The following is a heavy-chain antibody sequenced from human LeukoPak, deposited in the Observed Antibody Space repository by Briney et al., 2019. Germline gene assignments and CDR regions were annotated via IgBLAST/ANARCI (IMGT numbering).Heavy chain of an antibody. CDR3: ARDSTTVTTFDY. V-gene: IGHV1-69*01. Sequence: SAKVSCKASGGTFSSYAISWVRQAPGQGLEWMGGIIPIFGTANYAQKFQGRVTITADESTSTAYMELSSLRSEDTAVYYCARDSTTVTTFDYWGQGTLVTVSS. J-gene: IGHJ4*02. D-gene: IGHD4-11*01. CDR1: GGTFSSYA. CDR2: IIPIFGTA.